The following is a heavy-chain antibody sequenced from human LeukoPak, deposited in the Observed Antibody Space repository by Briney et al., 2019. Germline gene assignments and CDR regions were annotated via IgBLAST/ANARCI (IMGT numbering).Heavy chain of an antibody. V-gene: IGHV1-18*01. Sequence: ASVKVSCTASGYTFTTYGISWVRQAPGQGLEWMGWISAYNGDTNYAHEFQGRVTMTTDTSTSTVYMELRSLRSDDTAVYYCARAHCSNSTCYGSTTWFDYWGQGTLVTVSS. J-gene: IGHJ4*02. CDR3: ARAHCSNSTCYGSTTWFDY. CDR2: ISAYNGDT. D-gene: IGHD2-2*01. CDR1: GYTFTTYG.